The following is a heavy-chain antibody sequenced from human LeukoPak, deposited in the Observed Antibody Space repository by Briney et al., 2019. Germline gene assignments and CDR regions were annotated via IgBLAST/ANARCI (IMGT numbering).Heavy chain of an antibody. Sequence: SETLSLTCTVSGGSISSYYWSWIRQPPGKGLEWIGYIYYSGSTNYNPSLKSRVTISVDTSKNQFSLKLSSVTAADTAVYYCARVRGLKKAAADYYYGMDVWGQGTTVTVSS. D-gene: IGHD6-13*01. CDR1: GGSISSYY. CDR3: ARVRGLKKAAADYYYGMDV. CDR2: IYYSGST. J-gene: IGHJ6*02. V-gene: IGHV4-59*01.